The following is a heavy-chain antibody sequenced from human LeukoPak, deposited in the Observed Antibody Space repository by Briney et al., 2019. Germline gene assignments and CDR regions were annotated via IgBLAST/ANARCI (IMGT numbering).Heavy chain of an antibody. V-gene: IGHV1-18*01. Sequence: GASVKVSCKASGYTFTNYAISWVRQAPGQGLEWMGWISVYNGNTNYAQKLWGRVTMTTDTSTSTAYMELRSLRSDDTAVYYCARDPYDTDAFDIWGQGTMVTVSS. CDR3: ARDPYDTDAFDI. J-gene: IGHJ3*02. D-gene: IGHD3-22*01. CDR1: GYTFTNYA. CDR2: ISVYNGNT.